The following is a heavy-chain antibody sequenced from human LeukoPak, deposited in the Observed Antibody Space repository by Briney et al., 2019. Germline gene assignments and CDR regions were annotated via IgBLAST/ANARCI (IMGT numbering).Heavy chain of an antibody. V-gene: IGHV4-39*07. CDR3: ARSFLGGWYYFDY. J-gene: IGHJ4*02. CDR1: GGSISSSTYY. D-gene: IGHD6-19*01. CDR2: IYETGNT. Sequence: SETLSLTCAVSGGSISSSTYYWGWIRQPPGKGLEWIGCIYETGNTYYKPSLKSRVTISVDTSKNQFSLKLSSVTAADTAVYYCARSFLGGWYYFDYWGQGTLVTVSS.